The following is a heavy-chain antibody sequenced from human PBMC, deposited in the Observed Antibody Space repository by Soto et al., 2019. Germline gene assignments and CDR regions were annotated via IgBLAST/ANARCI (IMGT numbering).Heavy chain of an antibody. D-gene: IGHD4-17*01. V-gene: IGHV4-31*03. Sequence: PSDTLSLTCTVSGGSISSGGYYWSWIRQHPGKGLEWIGYIYYSGSTYYNPSLKSRVTISVDTSKNQFSLKLSSVTAADTAVYYCARDYGDYYYYGMDVWGQGTTVTVS. CDR2: IYYSGST. CDR3: ARDYGDYYYYGMDV. J-gene: IGHJ6*02. CDR1: GGSISSGGYY.